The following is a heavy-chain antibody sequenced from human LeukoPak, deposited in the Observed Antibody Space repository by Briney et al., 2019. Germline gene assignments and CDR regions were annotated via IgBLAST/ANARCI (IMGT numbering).Heavy chain of an antibody. Sequence: GGSLRLSCAVSGFTFNTHAMYWVRQAPGKGPEWMAVLSYDGSNKYYADSVKGRFTISRDNPKNTLYLQMNNLRVDDTAVCYCAKVVGAYYGSGSDWGQGTLVTVSS. CDR1: GFTFNTHA. J-gene: IGHJ4*02. CDR3: AKVVGAYYGSGSD. D-gene: IGHD3-10*01. CDR2: LSYDGSNK. V-gene: IGHV3-30*18.